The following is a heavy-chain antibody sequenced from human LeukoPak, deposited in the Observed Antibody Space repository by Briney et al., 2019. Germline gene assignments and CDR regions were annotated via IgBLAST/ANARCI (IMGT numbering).Heavy chain of an antibody. CDR2: INYRGST. Sequence: PSETLSLTCTVSSGSTSSYYWSWIPQPPGKGLGGIGYINYRGSTYNPSLKSRVTMSVDTSKNQFSLKFSSVTAADTAVYYCALSALAGTPPYAAFYIWGQGTMVTVSS. V-gene: IGHV4-59*01. D-gene: IGHD2-2*01. CDR3: ALSALAGTPPYAAFYI. CDR1: SGSTSSYY. J-gene: IGHJ3*02.